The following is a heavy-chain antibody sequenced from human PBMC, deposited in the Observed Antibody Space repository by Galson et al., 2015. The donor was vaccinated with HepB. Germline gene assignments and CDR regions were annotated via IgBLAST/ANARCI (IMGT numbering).Heavy chain of an antibody. D-gene: IGHD3-3*01. CDR1: GFTFSRYA. J-gene: IGHJ5*01. CDR2: ITGPGGGT. CDR3: ATARDDFWSGYWFDS. Sequence: SLRLSCAASGFTFSRYAMTWVRQAPGRGLEWISSITGPGGGTYSADSVKGRFTISRDNSRNTLFLHIDSLRAEDTAVYYCATARDDFWSGYWFDSWGQGTLVTVSS. V-gene: IGHV3-23*01.